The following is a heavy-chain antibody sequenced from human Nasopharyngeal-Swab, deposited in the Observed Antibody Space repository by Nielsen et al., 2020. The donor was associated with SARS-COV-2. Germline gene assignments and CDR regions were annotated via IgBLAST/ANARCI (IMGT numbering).Heavy chain of an antibody. CDR1: GFTFTSSA. Sequence: SVKVSCKASGFTFTSSAMQWVRQARGQRLEWIGWIVVGSGNTNYAQKFQGRVTMTRDSSISTAYMDLRSLTSEDTAVYFCARGPRYCSGGRCYIHFDYWGQGTLVTVSS. CDR2: IVVGSGNT. CDR3: ARGPRYCSGGRCYIHFDY. D-gene: IGHD2-15*01. J-gene: IGHJ4*02. V-gene: IGHV1-58*02.